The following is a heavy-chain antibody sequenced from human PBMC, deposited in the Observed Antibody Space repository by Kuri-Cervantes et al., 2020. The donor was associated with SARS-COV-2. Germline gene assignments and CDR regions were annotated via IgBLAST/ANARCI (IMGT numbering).Heavy chain of an antibody. Sequence: GGSLRLSCSASGFTFSSYAMHWVRQAPGKGLEYVSAISSSGSTIYYADSVKGRFTISRDNAKNSLYLQMNSLRAEDTAVYYCAPRGEGSGFDYWGQGTLVTVSS. CDR2: ISSSGSTI. CDR1: GFTFSSYA. V-gene: IGHV3-48*03. D-gene: IGHD3-16*01. J-gene: IGHJ4*02. CDR3: APRGEGSGFDY.